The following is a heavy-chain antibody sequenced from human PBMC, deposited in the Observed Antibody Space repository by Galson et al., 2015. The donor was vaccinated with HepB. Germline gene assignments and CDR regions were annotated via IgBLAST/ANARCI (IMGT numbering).Heavy chain of an antibody. V-gene: IGHV1-58*01. Sequence: SVKVSCKASGFTFTSSAVQWVRQARGQRLEWIGWIVVGSGNTNYAQKFQERVTITRDMSTSTAYMELSSLRSEDTTVYYCAADPYVGGFYYYYGMDVWGQGTTVTVSS. D-gene: IGHD5-12*01. CDR3: AADPYVGGFYYYYGMDV. CDR2: IVVGSGNT. CDR1: GFTFTSSA. J-gene: IGHJ6*02.